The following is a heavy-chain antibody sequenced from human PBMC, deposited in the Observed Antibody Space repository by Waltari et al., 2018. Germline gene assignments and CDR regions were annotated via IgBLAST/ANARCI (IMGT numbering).Heavy chain of an antibody. V-gene: IGHV3-23*01. Sequence: EVQLLESGGGLVQPGGSLRLSCAASGFTFSSYAMSWVRQAPGKGLEWVSAISGSGGSTYYADSVKGRFTISRDNSKTTLYLQMNSLRAEDTAVYYCAKEGGELLNYYYYYGMDVWGQGTTVTVSS. CDR2: ISGSGGST. D-gene: IGHD1-26*01. CDR1: GFTFSSYA. J-gene: IGHJ6*02. CDR3: AKEGGELLNYYYYYGMDV.